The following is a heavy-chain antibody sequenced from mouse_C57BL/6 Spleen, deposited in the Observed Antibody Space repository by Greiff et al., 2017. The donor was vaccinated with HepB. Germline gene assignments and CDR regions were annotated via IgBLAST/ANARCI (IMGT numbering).Heavy chain of an antibody. D-gene: IGHD1-1*01. CDR3: ARDYDGSSYGGVLFAY. V-gene: IGHV1-85*01. Sequence: VKLVESGPELVKPGASVKLSCKASGYTFTSYDINWVKQRPGQGLEWIGWIYPRDGSTKYNEKFKGKATLTVDTSSSTAYMELHSLTSEDSAVYFCARDYDGSSYGGVLFAYWGQGTLVTVSA. CDR1: GYTFTSYD. J-gene: IGHJ3*01. CDR2: IYPRDGST.